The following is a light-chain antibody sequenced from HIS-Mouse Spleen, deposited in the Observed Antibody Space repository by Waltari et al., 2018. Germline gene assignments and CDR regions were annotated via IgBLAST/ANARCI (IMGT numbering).Light chain of an antibody. Sequence: DIQMTQSPSTLSASVGDRVTITCRASQSISSWLAWYQQKPGKAPKLLIDKASSLESGVPSRFSGSGSGTEFTLTISSLQPDDFATYYCQQYGTFGQGTKLEIK. CDR1: QSISSW. CDR2: KAS. V-gene: IGKV1-5*03. CDR3: QQYGT. J-gene: IGKJ2*01.